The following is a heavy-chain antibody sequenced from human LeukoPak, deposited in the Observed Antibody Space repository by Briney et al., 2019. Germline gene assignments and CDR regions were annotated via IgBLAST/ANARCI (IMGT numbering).Heavy chain of an antibody. V-gene: IGHV4-34*01. CDR1: GGSFSGYY. CDR3: ARRGGIAVH. Sequence: PSETLSLTCAVYGGSFSGYYWSWIRQVPGKGLEWLGEINQSGRTNYNPSLKSRVTISVDTSKNQISLNLSFVTATDTAVYYCARRGGIAVHWGQGTLVTVSS. CDR2: INQSGRT. D-gene: IGHD6-19*01. J-gene: IGHJ4*02.